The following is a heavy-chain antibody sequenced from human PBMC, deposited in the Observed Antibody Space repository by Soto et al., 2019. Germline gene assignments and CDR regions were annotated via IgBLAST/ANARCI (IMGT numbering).Heavy chain of an antibody. CDR3: SYSEDYYYYYGMDV. CDR2: ISGSGGST. D-gene: IGHD4-4*01. V-gene: IGHV3-23*01. Sequence: EVQLLESGGGLVQPGGSLRLSCAASGFTFSSYAMSWVHQAPGKGLEWVSAISGSGGSTYYADSVKGRFTISRDNSKNTLYLQMNSLRAEDTAVYYCSYSEDYYYYYGMDVWGQGTTVTVSS. CDR1: GFTFSSYA. J-gene: IGHJ6*02.